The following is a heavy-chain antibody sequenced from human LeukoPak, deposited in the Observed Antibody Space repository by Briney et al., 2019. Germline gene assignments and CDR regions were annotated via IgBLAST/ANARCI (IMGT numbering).Heavy chain of an antibody. J-gene: IGHJ3*02. V-gene: IGHV3-11*01. CDR2: ISSSGSTI. Sequence: GGSLRLSCAASGFTFSDYYMSWIRQAPGKGLEWVSYISSSGSTIYYADSVKGRFTISRDNAKNSLYLQMNNLRAEDTAVYYCARDSYYSRRSGTDAFDIWGQGTMVTVSS. CDR3: ARDSYYSRRSGTDAFDI. D-gene: IGHD3-10*01. CDR1: GFTFSDYY.